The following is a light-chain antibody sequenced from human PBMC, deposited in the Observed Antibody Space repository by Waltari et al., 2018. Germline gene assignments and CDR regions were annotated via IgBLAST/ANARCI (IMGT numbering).Light chain of an antibody. CDR1: DVGSKS. V-gene: IGLV3-21*04. J-gene: IGLJ2*01. Sequence: YELTQPPSVSVAPGETATITCEGDDVGSKSVQWYKLKPGQAPVLTIYDDDYRHSGIPERVSGSNPGDTATLTISRVEAGDEADYYCQVWGSRSNRAIFGGRTKVTVV. CDR2: DDD. CDR3: QVWGSRSNRAI.